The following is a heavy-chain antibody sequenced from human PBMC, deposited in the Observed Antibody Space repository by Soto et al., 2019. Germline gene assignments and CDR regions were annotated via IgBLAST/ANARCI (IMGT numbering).Heavy chain of an antibody. V-gene: IGHV3-66*01. CDR2: IYSGGST. CDR3: ARSHFVALGVTLVDH. J-gene: IGHJ4*02. Sequence: EVQLVESGGGLVQPGGSLRLSCAASGFTVSNNYLSWVRQAPGKGLEWVTIIYSGGSTYYADSVKGRFTISRDSSKNTLYLQMNSLRAEDTAIYYCARSHFVALGVTLVDHWGQGTLVTVSS. CDR1: GFTVSNNY. D-gene: IGHD3-16*01.